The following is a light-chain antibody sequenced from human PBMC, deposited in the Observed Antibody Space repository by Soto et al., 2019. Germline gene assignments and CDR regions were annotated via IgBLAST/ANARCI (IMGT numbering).Light chain of an antibody. CDR3: SSYTSSSTPLV. CDR2: DVS. CDR1: SSDVGGYNY. J-gene: IGLJ1*01. Sequence: QSALTQPASVSGSPGQSITISCTGTSSDVGGYNYVSWYQQHPGKATKLMIYDVSNRPSGVSNRFSGSKSGNTASLTISGLQAEDEADYYCSSYTSSSTPLVFGTGTKLTVL. V-gene: IGLV2-14*01.